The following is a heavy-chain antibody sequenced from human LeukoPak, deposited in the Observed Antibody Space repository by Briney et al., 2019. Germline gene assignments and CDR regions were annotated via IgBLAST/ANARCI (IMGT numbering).Heavy chain of an antibody. V-gene: IGHV4-30-2*01. CDR1: GGSISSGGYC. Sequence: SQTLSLTCTVSGGSISSGGYCWSWIRQPPGKGLEWIGYIYHSGSTYYNPSLKSRVTISVDRSKNQFSLKLSSVTAADTAVYYCAGGFTPLYDYLWGSYRYDIGLGYWGQGTLVTVSS. CDR2: IYHSGST. CDR3: AGGFTPLYDYLWGSYRYDIGLGY. D-gene: IGHD3-16*02. J-gene: IGHJ4*02.